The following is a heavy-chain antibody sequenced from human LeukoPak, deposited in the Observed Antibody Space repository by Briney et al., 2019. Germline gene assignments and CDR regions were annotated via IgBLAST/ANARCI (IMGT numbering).Heavy chain of an antibody. CDR2: IYTSGST. D-gene: IGHD3-9*01. Sequence: SETLSLTCTVSGGSISSGSYYWSWIRQPAGKGLEWIGRIYTSGSTNYNPSLKSRVTISVDTSKNQFSLKLSSVTAADTAVYYCARPRILTGSIYEVGWFDPWGQGTLVTVSS. V-gene: IGHV4-61*02. CDR1: GGSISSGSYY. J-gene: IGHJ5*02. CDR3: ARPRILTGSIYEVGWFDP.